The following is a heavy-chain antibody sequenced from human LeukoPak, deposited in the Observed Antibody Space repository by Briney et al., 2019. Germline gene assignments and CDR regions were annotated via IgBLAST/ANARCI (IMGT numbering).Heavy chain of an antibody. V-gene: IGHV3-7*04. J-gene: IGHJ4*02. D-gene: IGHD5-18*01. CDR2: IKRDGSEK. Sequence: GGSLRPSCAASGFTFSSYWMTWVRQAPGKGLEWVTNIKRDGSEKFYVDSVKGRFTISRDNAKNSLYLQMNSLRAEDTAVYYCARVSGYSYGLANWGQGTLVTVSS. CDR3: ARVSGYSYGLAN. CDR1: GFTFSSYW.